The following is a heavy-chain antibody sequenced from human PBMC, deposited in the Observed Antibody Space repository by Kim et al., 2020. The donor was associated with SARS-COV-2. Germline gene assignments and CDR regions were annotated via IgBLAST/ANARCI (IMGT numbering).Heavy chain of an antibody. J-gene: IGHJ5*02. CDR3: AREGITIFGVVPLGFDP. D-gene: IGHD3-3*01. V-gene: IGHV3-74*01. Sequence: VKGRFTISRDNAKNTLYLQMNSLRAEDTAVYYCAREGITIFGVVPLGFDPWGQGTLVTVSS.